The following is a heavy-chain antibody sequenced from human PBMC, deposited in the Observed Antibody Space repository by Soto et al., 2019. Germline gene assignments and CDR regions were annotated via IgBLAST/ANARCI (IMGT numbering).Heavy chain of an antibody. CDR2: ISSNSGSI. D-gene: IGHD6-13*01. J-gene: IGHJ3*01. V-gene: IGHV3-21*04. CDR3: AKDMILGSVVGIAAAGSL. CDR1: GFNFGSHS. Sequence: GGSLRLSCADAGFNFGSHSMFWVRQAPGQGLEWVSSISSNSGSIGYADSVKGRFTISRDNAKNSLYLQMNSLRAEDTALYYCAKDMILGSVVGIAAAGSLWGQGTMVTVSS.